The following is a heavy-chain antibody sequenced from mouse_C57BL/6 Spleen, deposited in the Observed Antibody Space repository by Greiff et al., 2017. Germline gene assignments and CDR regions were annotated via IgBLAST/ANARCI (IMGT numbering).Heavy chain of an antibody. Sequence: VQLQQPGAELVRPGTSVKLSCKASGYTFTSYWMHWVKQRPGQGLEWIGVIDPSASYTNYNQKFKGKATLTVDTSSSTAYMELSSLTSEDSAVYYCARGSFTEGFAYWGQGTLVTVSA. J-gene: IGHJ3*01. V-gene: IGHV1-59*01. CDR1: GYTFTSYW. CDR2: IDPSASYT. D-gene: IGHD1-1*01. CDR3: ARGSFTEGFAY.